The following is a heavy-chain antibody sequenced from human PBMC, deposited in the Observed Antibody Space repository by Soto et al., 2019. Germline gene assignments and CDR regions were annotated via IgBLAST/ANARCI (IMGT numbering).Heavy chain of an antibody. D-gene: IGHD3-3*01. CDR3: ARGGGVGVAGSAAFDM. CDR1: GYPVTAYY. Sequence: QLHLVQSGAVVKKPGASVTVSCSASGYPVTAYYMHWVRQAPGRGLEWMGGINPATGAAKYTQTFQGRVTMSRGTSTRTGFMELSGLTSEDTAVFFCARGGGVGVAGSAAFDMWGQGTLVTVSS. V-gene: IGHV1-2*02. CDR2: INPATGAA. J-gene: IGHJ3*02.